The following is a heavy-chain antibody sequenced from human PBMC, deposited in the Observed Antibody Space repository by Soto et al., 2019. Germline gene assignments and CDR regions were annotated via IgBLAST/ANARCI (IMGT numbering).Heavy chain of an antibody. V-gene: IGHV4-39*01. CDR3: ARPAYYYGSGSYTLFDP. CDR2: IYYSGST. D-gene: IGHD3-10*01. CDR1: GGSISSSSYY. Sequence: QLQLQESGPGLVKPSETLSLTCTVSGGSISSSSYYWGWIRQPPGKGLEWIGSIYYSGSTYYNPSLKSRVTMSVDTSKNQFSLTVSSVTAADTAVYYCARPAYYYGSGSYTLFDPWGQGTLVTVSS. J-gene: IGHJ5*02.